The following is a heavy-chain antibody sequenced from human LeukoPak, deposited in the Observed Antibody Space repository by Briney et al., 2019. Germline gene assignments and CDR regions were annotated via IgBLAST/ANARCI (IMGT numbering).Heavy chain of an antibody. D-gene: IGHD4/OR15-4a*01. V-gene: IGHV3-20*04. CDR1: GFTFDDYG. CDR3: AKDRDYIMGIVDY. Sequence: PGGSLRLSCAASGFTFDDYGMSWVRQAPGKGLEWVSGINWNGGSTGYADSVKGRFTVSRDNSKNTMSLQMNSLRAEDTAVYYCAKDRDYIMGIVDYWGQGTLVTVSS. J-gene: IGHJ4*02. CDR2: INWNGGST.